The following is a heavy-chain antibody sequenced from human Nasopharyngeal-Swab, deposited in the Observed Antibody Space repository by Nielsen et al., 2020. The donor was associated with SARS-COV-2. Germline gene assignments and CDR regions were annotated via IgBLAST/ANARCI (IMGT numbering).Heavy chain of an antibody. D-gene: IGHD3-3*01. CDR2: IRSKAYGGTT. J-gene: IGHJ6*02. CDR3: TRGNYRVTIFGVVTTGDYGMDV. V-gene: IGHV3-49*02. Sequence: VRQMPGKGLEWEGFIRSKAYGGTTEYAASVKGRFTISRDDSKSIAYLQMNSLKTEDTAVYYCTRGNYRVTIFGVVTTGDYGMDVWGQGTTVTVSS.